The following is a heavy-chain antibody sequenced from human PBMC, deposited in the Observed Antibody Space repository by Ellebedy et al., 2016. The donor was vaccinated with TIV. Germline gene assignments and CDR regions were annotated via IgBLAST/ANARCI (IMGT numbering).Heavy chain of an antibody. Sequence: ASVKVSXKASGYTFTGYYMHWVRQAPGQGLEWMGWINPDSGDTFYAQKFLARVTMTTDTSISTAHMELSSLRSDDTATYYMASVTYSTFSPFDYWGQGTLVTVSS. D-gene: IGHD6-13*01. CDR3: ASVTYSTFSPFDY. V-gene: IGHV1-2*02. J-gene: IGHJ4*02. CDR2: INPDSGDT. CDR1: GYTFTGYY.